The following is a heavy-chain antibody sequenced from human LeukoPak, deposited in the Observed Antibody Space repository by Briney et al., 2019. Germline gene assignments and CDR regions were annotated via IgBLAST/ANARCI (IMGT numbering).Heavy chain of an antibody. D-gene: IGHD3-9*01. CDR3: ARALRYFVWLLSINWFDP. Sequence: PSETLSLTCAVYGGSFSGYYWSWIRQPPGKGLEWIGEINHSGSTNYNPSLKSRVTISVDTSKNQFSLKLSSVTAADTAVYYCARALRYFVWLLSINWFDPWGQGTLVTASS. V-gene: IGHV4-34*01. CDR2: INHSGST. CDR1: GGSFSGYY. J-gene: IGHJ5*02.